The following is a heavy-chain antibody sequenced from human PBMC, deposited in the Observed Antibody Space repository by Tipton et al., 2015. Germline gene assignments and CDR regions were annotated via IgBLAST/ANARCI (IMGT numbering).Heavy chain of an antibody. D-gene: IGHD6-13*01. CDR1: GYSISSGYY. CDR2: IYYTGNT. Sequence: TLSLTCDVSGYSISSGYYWGWIRQPPGKGLEWIGYIYYTGNTNYHAPLRSRVTISLDTSKKQFSLKLSSVTAADTAVYYCARRFSHSSSWTFDYWGQGTLVTVSS. V-gene: IGHV4-38-2*01. CDR3: ARRFSHSSSWTFDY. J-gene: IGHJ4*02.